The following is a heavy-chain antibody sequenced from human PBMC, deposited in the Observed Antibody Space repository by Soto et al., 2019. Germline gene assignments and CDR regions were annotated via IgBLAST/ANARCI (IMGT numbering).Heavy chain of an antibody. V-gene: IGHV4-59*01. CDR3: ARELNDYGDYGWFDP. D-gene: IGHD4-17*01. J-gene: IGHJ5*02. CDR2: IYYSGST. CDR1: GGSISSYY. Sequence: LSLTCTVSGGSISSYYWSWIRQPPGKGLEWIGYIYYSGSTNYNPSLKSRVTISVDTSKNQFSLKLSSVTAADTAVYYCARELNDYGDYGWFDPWGQGTLVTVSS.